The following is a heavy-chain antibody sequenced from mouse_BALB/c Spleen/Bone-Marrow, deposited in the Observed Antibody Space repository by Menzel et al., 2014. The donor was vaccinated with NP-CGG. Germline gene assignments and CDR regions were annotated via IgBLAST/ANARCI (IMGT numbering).Heavy chain of an antibody. CDR3: GNYYAMDY. Sequence: VQLQQSGAELMKPGASMKISCKATGYTFSSYWIEWVKQRPGHGLEWIGEILPGSGSTNYNEKFKGKATFTADTSSNTAYMQLSSLTSEDSAVYYCGNYYAMDYWGQGTSVTVSS. J-gene: IGHJ4*01. V-gene: IGHV1-9*01. CDR1: GYTFSSYW. CDR2: ILPGSGST.